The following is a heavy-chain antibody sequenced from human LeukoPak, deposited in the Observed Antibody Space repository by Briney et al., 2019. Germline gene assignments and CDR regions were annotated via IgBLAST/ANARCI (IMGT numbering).Heavy chain of an antibody. CDR3: ARDPLLDAFDI. V-gene: IGHV4-4*07. CDR1: GGSISSYS. Sequence: SETLSLTCTVSGGSISSYSWNWIRQPAGKGLEWIGRIYTSGSTNYNPSLKSRVTMSVATSKNQFSLKLTSVTAADTAVYYCARDPLLDAFDIWGQGTMVTVSS. D-gene: IGHD2-15*01. J-gene: IGHJ3*02. CDR2: IYTSGST.